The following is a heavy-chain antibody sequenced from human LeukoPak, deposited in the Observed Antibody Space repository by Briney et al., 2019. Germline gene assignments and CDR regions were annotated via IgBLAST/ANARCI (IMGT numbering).Heavy chain of an antibody. J-gene: IGHJ4*02. D-gene: IGHD5-24*01. Sequence: GGSLRLSCAASGFTFRSYAMHWVRQAPGKGLEWVAVISYDGSNKYYADSVKGRFTISRDNSKNTLYLQMNSLRAEDTAVYYCASLGDGYNYTGYWGQGTLVTVSS. V-gene: IGHV3-30*04. CDR3: ASLGDGYNYTGY. CDR2: ISYDGSNK. CDR1: GFTFRSYA.